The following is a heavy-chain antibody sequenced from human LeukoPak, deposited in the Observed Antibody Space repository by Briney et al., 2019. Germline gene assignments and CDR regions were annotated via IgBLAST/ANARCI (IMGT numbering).Heavy chain of an antibody. CDR1: GGTFSSYA. CDR2: IIPIFGTA. CDR3: ARDTALGYCTSTSSHCAFDI. Sequence: SVKVSCKASGGTFSSYAISWVRQAPGQGLEWMGGIIPIFGTANYAQKFQGRVTITTDESTSTAYMELSSLRSEDTAVYYCARDTALGYCTSTSSHCAFDIWGQGTMVTVSS. V-gene: IGHV1-69*05. D-gene: IGHD2-2*01. J-gene: IGHJ3*02.